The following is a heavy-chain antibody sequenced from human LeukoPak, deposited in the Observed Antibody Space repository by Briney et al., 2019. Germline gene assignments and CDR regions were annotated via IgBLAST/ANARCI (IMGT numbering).Heavy chain of an antibody. V-gene: IGHV1-8*02. CDR1: GYTFTSYG. Sequence: ASVKVSCKASGYTFTSYGINWVRQATGQGLEWMGWMNPNSGNTGYAQRFQGRVTMTRNTSITTAYMELSSLRSEDTAVYYCALTAGVVRTNWFDPWGQGTLVTVSS. D-gene: IGHD2-21*01. CDR3: ALTAGVVRTNWFDP. CDR2: MNPNSGNT. J-gene: IGHJ5*02.